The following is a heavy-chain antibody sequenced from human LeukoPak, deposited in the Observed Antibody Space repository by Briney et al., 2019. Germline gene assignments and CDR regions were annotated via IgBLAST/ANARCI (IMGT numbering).Heavy chain of an antibody. CDR2: IYSSGST. CDR3: ARYGSGSYHFDY. V-gene: IGHV4-61*01. Sequence: SETLSLTCTVSGYSISSGYYWGWIRQPPGKGLEWIGFIYSSGSTNYNPSLKSRVTISVDTSKNQFALRVNSVTAADTAVYYCARYGSGSYHFDYWGQGILVTVSS. D-gene: IGHD3-10*01. CDR1: GYSISSGYY. J-gene: IGHJ4*02.